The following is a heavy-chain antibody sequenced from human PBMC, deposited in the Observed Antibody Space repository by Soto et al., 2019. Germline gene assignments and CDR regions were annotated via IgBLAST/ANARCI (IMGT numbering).Heavy chain of an antibody. J-gene: IGHJ4*02. CDR2: IDPSDSYT. CDR1: GYSFTSYW. D-gene: IGHD6-13*01. CDR3: ARLQAAAGDDDLTFDY. Sequence: EVQLVQSGAEVKKPGESLRISCKGSGYSFTSYWISWVRQMPGKGLEWMGRIDPSDSYTNYSPSFQGHVTISADKSIRTAYLQWGSLKASDTAMYYCARLQAAAGDDDLTFDYWGQGTLVTVSS. V-gene: IGHV5-10-1*01.